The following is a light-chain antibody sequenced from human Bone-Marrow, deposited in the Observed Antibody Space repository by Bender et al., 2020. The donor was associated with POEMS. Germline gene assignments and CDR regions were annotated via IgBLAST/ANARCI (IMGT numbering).Light chain of an antibody. CDR2: DVN. CDR3: NSYTYISPTYV. CDR1: TSDVGGYNY. J-gene: IGLJ1*01. Sequence: QSALTQPASVSGSPGQSITISCTGTTSDVGGYNYVSWYQQHPGKVPKLMIYDVNRRPSGVSNRFSGSKSGNTASLTISGLQPEDEADYFCNSYTYISPTYVFGTGTKVTVL. V-gene: IGLV2-14*03.